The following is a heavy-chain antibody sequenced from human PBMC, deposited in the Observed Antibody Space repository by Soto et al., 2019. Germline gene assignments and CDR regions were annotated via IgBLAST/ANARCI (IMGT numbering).Heavy chain of an antibody. V-gene: IGHV3-23*01. CDR1: GFTFSSYA. J-gene: IGHJ6*02. D-gene: IGHD3-3*01. Sequence: GGSLRLSCAASGFTFSSYAMSWVRQAPGKGLEWVSAISGSGGSTYYADSVKGRFTISRDNSKNTLSLQMNSLRAEDTSVYYCAKGLPPRRGFWTALGHYYCMDVWGQGTTVTVSS. CDR2: ISGSGGST. CDR3: AKGLPPRRGFWTALGHYYCMDV.